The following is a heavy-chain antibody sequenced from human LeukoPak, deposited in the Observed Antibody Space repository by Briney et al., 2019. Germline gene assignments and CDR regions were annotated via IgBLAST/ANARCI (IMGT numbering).Heavy chain of an antibody. J-gene: IGHJ3*02. CDR2: IIPIFGTA. V-gene: IGHV1-69*01. D-gene: IGHD3-10*01. Sequence: KISCKASGGTFSSYAISWVRQAPGQGLEWMGGIIPIFGTANYAQRFQGRVTITADESTSTAYMELSSLRSEDTAVYYCARDITMVRGVIYDAFDIWGQGTMVTVSS. CDR1: GGTFSSYA. CDR3: ARDITMVRGVIYDAFDI.